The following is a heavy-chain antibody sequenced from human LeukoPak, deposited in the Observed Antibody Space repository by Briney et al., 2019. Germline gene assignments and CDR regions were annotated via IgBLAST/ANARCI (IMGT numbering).Heavy chain of an antibody. CDR1: GGSISSSSYY. CDR2: IYTRGST. CDR3: ARGLWPNYYLDF. V-gene: IGHV4-39*07. D-gene: IGHD5-18*01. Sequence: SETLSLTCTVSGGSISSSSYYWGWIRQPPGKGLEWIGRIYTRGSTDYNPSLKSRVTISVDTSKNQFSPKLSSVTAADTAVYYCARGLWPNYYLDFWGQGTLVTVSS. J-gene: IGHJ4*02.